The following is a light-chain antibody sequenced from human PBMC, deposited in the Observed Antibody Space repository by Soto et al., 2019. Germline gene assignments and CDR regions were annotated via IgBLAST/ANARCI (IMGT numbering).Light chain of an antibody. Sequence: DVQMTQSPSTLSASVGDRVTITCRASQSISSWLARYQQKPGKVPKLLIYKASSLESGVPSRFSGSYSGTEFTLTITSLQPEDFATYYCQQVNSYPITFGQGTRLEI. J-gene: IGKJ5*01. CDR3: QQVNSYPIT. CDR2: KAS. V-gene: IGKV1-5*03. CDR1: QSISSW.